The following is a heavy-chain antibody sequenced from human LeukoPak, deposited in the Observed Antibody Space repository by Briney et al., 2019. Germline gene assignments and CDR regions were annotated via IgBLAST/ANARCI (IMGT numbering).Heavy chain of an antibody. CDR2: VSSGGDTT. CDR3: ARGRGDCTTNSCWRTFDS. D-gene: IGHD1-26*01. J-gene: IGHJ4*02. V-gene: IGHV3-23*01. Sequence: GGSLRFSCAASGFTFRSYSMAWVRQTPGKGLEWVSIVSSGGDTTYYADSVRGRFTISRDNSESTVYLQMSSLRDEDTAVYFCARGRGDCTTNSCWRTFDSWGQGTLVTVSS. CDR1: GFTFRSYS.